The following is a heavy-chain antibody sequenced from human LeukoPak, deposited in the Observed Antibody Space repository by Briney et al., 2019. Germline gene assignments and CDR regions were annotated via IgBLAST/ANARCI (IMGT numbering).Heavy chain of an antibody. V-gene: IGHV4-59*08. CDR3: ATTSRDGYNSGAFDI. J-gene: IGHJ3*02. CDR2: VYSSGYT. Sequence: SETLSLTCTVSGGSIGNYCWSWIRQPPGKGLEWVGYVYSSGYTNYNPSLKSRVTISVDTSNNQFSLRLSSVTAADTAVYYCATTSRDGYNSGAFDIWGQGTMVTVSS. CDR1: GGSIGNYC. D-gene: IGHD5-24*01.